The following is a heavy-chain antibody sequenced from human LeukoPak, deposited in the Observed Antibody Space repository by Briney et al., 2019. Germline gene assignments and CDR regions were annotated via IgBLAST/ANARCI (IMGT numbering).Heavy chain of an antibody. D-gene: IGHD6-19*01. CDR2: ISTSSSYI. CDR1: GFTLSSYS. V-gene: IGHV3-21*01. J-gene: IGHJ3*01. Sequence: PGGSLRPSCAASGFTLSSYSMNWVRQAPGKGLEWVSSISTSSSYIFYADSVKGRFTISRDNVKNSLYLQMNSLRAEDTAVYYCARGSSSGLGAFDLWGQGTMVTVSS. CDR3: ARGSSSGLGAFDL.